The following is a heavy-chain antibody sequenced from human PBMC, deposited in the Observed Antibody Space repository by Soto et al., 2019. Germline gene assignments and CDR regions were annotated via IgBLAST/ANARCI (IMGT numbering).Heavy chain of an antibody. Sequence: QVQLVQSGAEVKKPGSSVKVSCKASGGTFSSYAISWVRQAPGQGLEWMGGIIHIFGTANYAQKFQCRVTITADNSTSTAYMELSSLRSDDTAVYYCARGVVVVTEMYAFDSWFQGTMFTVSS. CDR3: ARGVVVVTEMYAFDS. CDR1: GGTFSSYA. J-gene: IGHJ3*02. V-gene: IGHV1-69*06. CDR2: IIHIFGTA. D-gene: IGHD2-21*02.